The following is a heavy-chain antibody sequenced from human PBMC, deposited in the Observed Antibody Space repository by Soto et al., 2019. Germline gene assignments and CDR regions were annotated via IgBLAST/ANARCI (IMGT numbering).Heavy chain of an antibody. CDR1: SDSITNYY. J-gene: IGHJ4*02. D-gene: IGHD2-15*01. CDR3: ARVGGTRGWY. CDR2: VHDSGRS. V-gene: IGHV4-59*01. Sequence: QVQLQESGPGLVKPSETLSLTCIVSSDSITNYYWTWTRQPPGKGLEWIGYVHDSGRSNYNPSLKSRAKISVETSKKKFSLNLNSVTAADTAVYYCARVGGTRGWYWGQGTLVTVSS.